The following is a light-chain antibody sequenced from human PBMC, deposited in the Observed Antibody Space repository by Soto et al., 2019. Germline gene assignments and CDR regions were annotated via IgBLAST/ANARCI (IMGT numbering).Light chain of an antibody. CDR1: QSVSSY. J-gene: IGKJ4*01. CDR3: QQRSNWLT. V-gene: IGKV3-11*01. Sequence: EIVLTQSPATLSLSPGERATLSCRASQSVSSYLAWYQQKPGQAPRLLIYDASNRATGIPARFSGSGSGTDFTLTISSLEPEYFAVYYCQQRSNWLTFGGGTTV. CDR2: DAS.